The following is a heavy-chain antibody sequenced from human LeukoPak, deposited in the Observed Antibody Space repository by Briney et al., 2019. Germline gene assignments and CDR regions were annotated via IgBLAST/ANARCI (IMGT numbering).Heavy chain of an antibody. CDR3: ARGDRLPIDY. CDR1: GYTFSVYN. Sequence: ASVKVSCKASGYTFSVYNIHWVRQAPGQGLEWMGCINPNSGATSYAQKFQGRITMTRDTSISTAYMELGRLSSDDTAVFYCARGDRLPIDYWGLGTQVTVSS. J-gene: IGHJ4*02. CDR2: INPNSGAT. V-gene: IGHV1-2*02.